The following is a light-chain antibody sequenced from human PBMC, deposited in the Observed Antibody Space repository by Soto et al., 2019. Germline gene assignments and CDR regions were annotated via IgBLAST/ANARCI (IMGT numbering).Light chain of an antibody. CDR3: QQSYSNPVT. CDR1: QSISSY. V-gene: IGKV1-39*01. Sequence: DIHMTQSPSSLSASVGNIFTITCRASQSISSYLNWYQQKPGKAPKLLIYAASSLQSGVPSRFSGSGSGTDFTLTISSLQTEDFATYYCQQSYSNPVTFGQGTRLEIK. J-gene: IGKJ5*01. CDR2: AAS.